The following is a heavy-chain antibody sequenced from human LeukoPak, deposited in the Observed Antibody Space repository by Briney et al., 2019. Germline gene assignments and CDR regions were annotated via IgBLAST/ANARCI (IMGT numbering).Heavy chain of an antibody. CDR2: IYSGGTK. Sequence: GGSLRLSCAASGVTVSDNYMSWVRQAPGKGLEWVSVIYSGGTKYYADFVKGRFTISRDNAKNSLYLQMNSLRAEDTAVYYCARMVVAATMGDYWGQGTLVTVSS. V-gene: IGHV3-66*01. J-gene: IGHJ4*02. CDR3: ARMVVAATMGDY. CDR1: GVTVSDNY. D-gene: IGHD2-15*01.